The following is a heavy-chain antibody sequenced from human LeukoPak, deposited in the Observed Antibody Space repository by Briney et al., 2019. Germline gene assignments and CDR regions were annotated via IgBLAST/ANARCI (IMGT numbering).Heavy chain of an antibody. Sequence: PGGSLRLSCAASGFTVSSNYMSWVRQAPGKGLEWVSAISGSGGSTYYADSVKGRFTISRDNSKNTLYLQMNSLRAEDTAVYYCAKDLGGSGYDLYFDYWGQGTLVTVSS. CDR1: GFTVSSNY. CDR2: ISGSGGST. V-gene: IGHV3-23*01. J-gene: IGHJ4*02. CDR3: AKDLGGSGYDLYFDY. D-gene: IGHD5-12*01.